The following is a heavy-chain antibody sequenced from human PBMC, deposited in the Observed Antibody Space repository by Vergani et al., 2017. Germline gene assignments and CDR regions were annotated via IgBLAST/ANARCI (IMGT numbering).Heavy chain of an antibody. CDR3: ARRDWYAKQYDY. D-gene: IGHD3/OR15-3a*01. CDR2: IYHSGST. J-gene: IGHJ4*02. Sequence: QVQLQESGPGLVKPSETLSLTCAVSGYSISSGYYWGWIRQPPGKGLEWIGSIYHSGSTYYNPSLKSRVTISVDTSKNQFSLKLSSVTAADTAVYYCARRDWYAKQYDYWGQGTLVTVSS. CDR1: GYSISSGYY. V-gene: IGHV4-38-2*01.